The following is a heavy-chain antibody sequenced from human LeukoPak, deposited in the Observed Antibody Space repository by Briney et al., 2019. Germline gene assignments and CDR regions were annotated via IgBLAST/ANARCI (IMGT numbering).Heavy chain of an antibody. CDR2: ISSRGDTI. V-gene: IGHV3-48*01. J-gene: IGHJ4*02. D-gene: IGHD2-15*01. Sequence: GGSLRLSCAASGFIFSSYSMTWVRQAPGKGLEWVSYISSRGDTIYYADSVKGRFTISRDNAKNSLYLQMNSLRAEDTAVYYCARAHCSGATCYSRYFDDWGQGTLVTVSS. CDR3: ARAHCSGATCYSRYFDD. CDR1: GFIFSSYS.